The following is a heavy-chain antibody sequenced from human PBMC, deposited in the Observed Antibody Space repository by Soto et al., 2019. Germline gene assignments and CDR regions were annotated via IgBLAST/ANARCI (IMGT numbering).Heavy chain of an antibody. J-gene: IGHJ4*02. V-gene: IGHV3-48*02. Sequence: GGSLRLSCVTSGLTFTKYSMNWVRQAPGKGLEWVSYISYSGETKYYADSVKGRYAISRDNAKNSVYLQTNSLRDEDTAFYYCVRGVVVVVGTTAENFDHWGQGNLLTVSA. CDR2: ISYSGETK. CDR3: VRGVVVVVGTTAENFDH. CDR1: GLTFTKYS. D-gene: IGHD2-15*01.